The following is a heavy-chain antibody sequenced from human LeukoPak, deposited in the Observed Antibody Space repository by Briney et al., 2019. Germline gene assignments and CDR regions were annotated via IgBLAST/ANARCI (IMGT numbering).Heavy chain of an antibody. V-gene: IGHV3-66*02. CDR3: ARFRCSSTSCYSHWFDP. Sequence: GGSLRLSCAASGFTVSSNYMSWVRQAPGKGLEWVSVIYSGGSTYYADSVKGRFTISRDNSKNTLYLQMNSLRAEDTAVYYCARFRCSSTSCYSHWFDPWGQGTLVTVSS. CDR2: IYSGGST. D-gene: IGHD2-2*01. J-gene: IGHJ5*02. CDR1: GFTVSSNY.